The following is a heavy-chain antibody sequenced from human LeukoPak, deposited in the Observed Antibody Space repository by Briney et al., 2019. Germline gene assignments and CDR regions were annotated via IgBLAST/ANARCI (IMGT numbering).Heavy chain of an antibody. V-gene: IGHV3-74*01. CDR1: GFTFSRFW. CDR2: INPDASVT. J-gene: IGHJ4*02. CDR3: ANDMTGFYDY. Sequence: GGSLRLPCAASGFTFSRFWFHWVRQVPGKGLVWVSRINPDASVTTYADSVKGRFTISRDNTKNTLYLQMNSLTVEDTALYYCANDMTGFYDYWGQGTLVTVSS. D-gene: IGHD3-9*01.